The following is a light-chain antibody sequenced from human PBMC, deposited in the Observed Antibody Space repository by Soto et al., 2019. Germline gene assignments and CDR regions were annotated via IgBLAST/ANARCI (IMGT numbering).Light chain of an antibody. CDR3: QQYNTYPWT. CDR2: KTC. V-gene: IGKV1-5*03. J-gene: IGKJ1*01. CDR1: HYVSSS. Sequence: DIQMTQSPSTLSAFVGERVTITCRASHYVSSSLAWYQQKPGKAPKLMIYKTCILESGVPSRFSGSASGTEFTLSISSLQPDDFATYWCQQYNTYPWTFGQGTKVEIK.